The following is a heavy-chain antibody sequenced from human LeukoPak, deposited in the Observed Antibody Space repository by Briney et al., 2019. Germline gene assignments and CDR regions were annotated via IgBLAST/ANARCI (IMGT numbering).Heavy chain of an antibody. Sequence: PSETLSLTCAVYGGSFSGYYWSWIRQPPGKGLEWIGEINHSGSTNYNPSLKSRVTISVDTSKNQFSLKLSSVTAADTAVYYCAREYYGSGSCDWGQGTLVTVSP. V-gene: IGHV4-34*01. CDR1: GGSFSGYY. J-gene: IGHJ4*02. D-gene: IGHD3-10*01. CDR2: INHSGST. CDR3: AREYYGSGSCD.